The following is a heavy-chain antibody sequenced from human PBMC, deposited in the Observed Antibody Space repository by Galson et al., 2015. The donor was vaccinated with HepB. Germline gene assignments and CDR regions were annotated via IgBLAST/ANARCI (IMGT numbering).Heavy chain of an antibody. Sequence: SLRLSCASSGFTFGDYAVNWFRQAPGKGLEWIGFIRRYTYGATTEYAASLKGRYSISRDDSKNIDHLRVNSLKTEDTAVYFCAREAAGLGGYFDYWGRGTLVTVSS. CDR1: GFTFGDYA. CDR2: IRRYTYGATT. V-gene: IGHV3-49*03. CDR3: AREAAGLGGYFDY. J-gene: IGHJ4*02. D-gene: IGHD6-13*01.